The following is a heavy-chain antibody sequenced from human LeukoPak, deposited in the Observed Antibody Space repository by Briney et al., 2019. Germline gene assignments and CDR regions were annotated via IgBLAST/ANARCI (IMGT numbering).Heavy chain of an antibody. V-gene: IGHV1-2*02. Sequence: GWINPNSGGTNYAQKFQGRVTMTRDTSISTAYMELSRLRSDDTAVYYCARRVVRGVRFDPWGQGTLVTVSS. CDR3: ARRVVRGVRFDP. D-gene: IGHD3-10*01. J-gene: IGHJ5*02. CDR2: INPNSGGT.